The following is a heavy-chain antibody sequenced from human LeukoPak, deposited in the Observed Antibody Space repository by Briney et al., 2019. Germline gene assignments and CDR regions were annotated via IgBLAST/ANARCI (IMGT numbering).Heavy chain of an antibody. CDR1: GYTFTSYD. D-gene: IGHD3-10*01. Sequence: ASVTVSCKASGYTFTSYDINWVRQATGQGLEWMGWMNPNSGNTGYAQKFQGRVTITRNTSISTAYMELSSLRSEDTAVYYCARGITYYGSGSYPLWGQGTLVTVSS. CDR2: MNPNSGNT. V-gene: IGHV1-8*03. CDR3: ARGITYYGSGSYPL. J-gene: IGHJ4*02.